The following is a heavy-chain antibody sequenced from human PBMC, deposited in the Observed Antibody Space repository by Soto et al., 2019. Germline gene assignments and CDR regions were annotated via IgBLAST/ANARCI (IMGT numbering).Heavy chain of an antibody. CDR3: ATNEGRDGYRFDY. V-gene: IGHV1-69*13. CDR2: IIPIFGTP. D-gene: IGHD5-12*01. J-gene: IGHJ4*02. Sequence: ASVKVSCNASGVTFSRQDMRWVRQAPGQGLEWMGGIIPIFGTPQYAEKFQDRVTITADESTSTAYMELSSLTSEDTAVYYCATNEGRDGYRFDYWGQGTLVTVSS. CDR1: GVTFSRQD.